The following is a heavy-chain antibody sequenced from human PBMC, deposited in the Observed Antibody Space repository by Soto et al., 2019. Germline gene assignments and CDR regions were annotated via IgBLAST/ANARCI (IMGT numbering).Heavy chain of an antibody. Sequence: SVKVSCKASGGTFSNFVISWVRQAPGQGLEWMGGNIPIFGTANYAQKFQGRVTIIADESTGTTYMELTSLRSEDTAVYYCARAPILVGETTYEYYFDDWGQGTLVTVSS. CDR1: GGTFSNFV. V-gene: IGHV1-69*13. J-gene: IGHJ4*02. D-gene: IGHD2-21*01. CDR3: ARAPILVGETTYEYYFDD. CDR2: NIPIFGTA.